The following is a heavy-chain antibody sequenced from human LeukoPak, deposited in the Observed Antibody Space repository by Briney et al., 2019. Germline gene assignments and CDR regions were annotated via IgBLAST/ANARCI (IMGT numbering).Heavy chain of an antibody. CDR2: IWYDGSNK. CDR1: GFTFSSYG. D-gene: IGHD3-16*02. J-gene: IGHJ4*02. V-gene: IGHV3-33*06. CDR3: AKDRYDYVWGSYRYTVYYFDY. Sequence: SLRLSCAASGFTFSSYGMHWVRQAPGKGLEWVAVIWYDGSNKYYADSVKGRFTISRDNSKNTLYLQMNSLRAEDTAVYYCAKDRYDYVWGSYRYTVYYFDYWGQGTLVTVSS.